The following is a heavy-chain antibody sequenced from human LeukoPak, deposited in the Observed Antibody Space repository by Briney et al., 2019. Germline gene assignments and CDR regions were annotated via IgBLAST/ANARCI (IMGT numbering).Heavy chain of an antibody. J-gene: IGHJ6*03. CDR3: ARVEILWFGGGGANYMDV. Sequence: GASVKVSCKASGYTFTSYGISWVRQAPGQGLEWMGWISAYNGNTNYAQKFQGRVTMTRDTSISTAYMELSRLRSDDTAVYYCARVEILWFGGGGANYMDVWGKGTTVTVSS. D-gene: IGHD3-10*01. CDR2: ISAYNGNT. CDR1: GYTFTSYG. V-gene: IGHV1-18*01.